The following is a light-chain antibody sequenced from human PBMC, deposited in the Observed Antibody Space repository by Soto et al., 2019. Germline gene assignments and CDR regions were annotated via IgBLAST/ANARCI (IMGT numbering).Light chain of an antibody. Sequence: EIVLTQSPGTLSLSPGERATLSCRASQSVSSSYLAWYQQKPGQAPRLLIYGASSRATGIPDRFSGSGSGTDFPRTISRLEPEDFAVYYCQQYGSSPWTFGQGPKVEIK. J-gene: IGKJ1*01. CDR2: GAS. CDR1: QSVSSSY. V-gene: IGKV3-20*01. CDR3: QQYGSSPWT.